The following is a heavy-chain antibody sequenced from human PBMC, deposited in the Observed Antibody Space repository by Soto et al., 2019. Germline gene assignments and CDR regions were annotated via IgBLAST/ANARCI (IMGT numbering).Heavy chain of an antibody. CDR1: GYSVSSNSAA. Sequence: SHTLSLTCVISGYSVSSNSAALNWIRQSPSRGLEWLGRTYYRSKWYNDYAVSVKSRITINPDTSKNQFSLKLNSVTPEDTAVYYCARWADYYYGMDVWGQGTTVTVSS. J-gene: IGHJ6*02. CDR2: TYYRSKWYN. CDR3: ARWADYYYGMDV. V-gene: IGHV6-1*01.